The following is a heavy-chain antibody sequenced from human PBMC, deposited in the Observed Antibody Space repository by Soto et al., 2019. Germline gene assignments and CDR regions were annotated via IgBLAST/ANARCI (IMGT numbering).Heavy chain of an antibody. CDR3: AKEQLVINYYYGMDG. V-gene: IGHV3-30*18. J-gene: IGHJ6*02. CDR2: ISYDGSNK. Sequence: GGSLRLSCAASGFTFSSYGMHWVRQAPGKGLEWVAVISYDGSNKYYADSVKGRFTISRDNSKNTLYLQMNSLRAEDTAVYYCAKEQLVINYYYGMDGWGQGTTVPVSS. CDR1: GFTFSSYG. D-gene: IGHD6-6*01.